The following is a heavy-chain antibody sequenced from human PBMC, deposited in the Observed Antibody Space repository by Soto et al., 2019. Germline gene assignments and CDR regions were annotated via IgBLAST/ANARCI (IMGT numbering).Heavy chain of an antibody. D-gene: IGHD3-3*01. CDR1: GGYFSGYY. CDR2: INHSGST. Sequence: PSETLSLTCAVYGGYFSGYYCSWIRQPPGKGLEWIGEINHSGSTNYNPSLKSRVTISVDTSKNQFSLKLSSVTAADTAVYYCARGRDFDFWSGYYNRNWFDPWGQGTLVTVSS. V-gene: IGHV4-34*01. CDR3: ARGRDFDFWSGYYNRNWFDP. J-gene: IGHJ5*02.